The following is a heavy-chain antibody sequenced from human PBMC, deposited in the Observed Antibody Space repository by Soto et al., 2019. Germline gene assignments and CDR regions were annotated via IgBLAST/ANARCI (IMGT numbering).Heavy chain of an antibody. CDR2: IYYNGST. V-gene: IGHV4-31*03. CDR1: GGSISSGAYY. Sequence: QVQPQESGPGLVKPSQTLSLTCTVSGGSISSGAYYWSWIRQHPGKGLEWIGYIYYNGSTYYNPSLKSRVTISVDTSKNQFSLKLSSVTAADTAVYYCARTADDYVDNYFDYWGQGTVITVSS. D-gene: IGHD4-17*01. J-gene: IGHJ4*02. CDR3: ARTADDYVDNYFDY.